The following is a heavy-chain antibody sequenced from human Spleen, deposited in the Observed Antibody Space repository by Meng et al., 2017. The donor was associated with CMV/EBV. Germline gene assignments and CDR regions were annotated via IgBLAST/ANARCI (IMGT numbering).Heavy chain of an antibody. Sequence: GGSLRLSCDVSGGSITSSWWSWVRQAPGKGLEWVANIKKDGSEKYYVDSVKGRFTISRDNAKNSLYLQMNSLRGEDTAVYYCVRDSLEETGSFPYFYYYGMDVWGQGTTVTVSS. J-gene: IGHJ6*02. V-gene: IGHV3-7*01. CDR1: GGSITSSW. CDR2: IKKDGSEK. CDR3: VRDSLEETGSFPYFYYYGMDV. D-gene: IGHD3-9*01.